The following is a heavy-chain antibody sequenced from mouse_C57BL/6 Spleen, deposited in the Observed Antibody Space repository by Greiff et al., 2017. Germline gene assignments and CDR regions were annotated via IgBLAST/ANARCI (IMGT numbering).Heavy chain of an antibody. CDR1: GFTFSSYA. J-gene: IGHJ2*01. CDR2: ISDGGSYT. D-gene: IGHD4-1*01. Sequence: EVKLVESGGGLVKPGGSLKLSCAASGFTFSSYAMSWVRQTPGQRLEWVATISDGGSYTYYPDNVKGRFTISRDNAKNNLYLQMSHLKSEDTAMYYCARGGNWDYFDDWGQGTTLTVSS. CDR3: ARGGNWDYFDD. V-gene: IGHV5-4*03.